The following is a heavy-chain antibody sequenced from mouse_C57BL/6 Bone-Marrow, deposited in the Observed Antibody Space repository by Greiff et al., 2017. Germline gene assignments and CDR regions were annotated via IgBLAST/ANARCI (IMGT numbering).Heavy chain of an antibody. Sequence: QVQLQQPGTELVKPGASVKLSCKASGYTFTSYWMPWVKQRPGQGLEWIGNINPSNGGTNYNEKFKSKATLTVDKSSSTAYMQLSSLTSEDSAVFYCAADLLWLRRGFDYWGQGTLVTVSA. J-gene: IGHJ3*01. CDR3: AADLLWLRRGFDY. V-gene: IGHV1-53*01. D-gene: IGHD2-2*01. CDR2: INPSNGGT. CDR1: GYTFTSYW.